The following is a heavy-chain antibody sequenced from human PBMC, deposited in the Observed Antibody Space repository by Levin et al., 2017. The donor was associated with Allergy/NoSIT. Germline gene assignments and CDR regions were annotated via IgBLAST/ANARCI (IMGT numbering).Heavy chain of an antibody. Sequence: GGSLRLSCAASGFTFSSYDMHWVRQATGKGLEWVSAIGTARDTYYPGSVKGRFTISRENAKNSLYLQMTSLRAGDTAVYYCARGGGVRGVTPYDAFDIWGQGTMVTVSS. CDR2: IGTARDT. CDR3: ARGGGVRGVTPYDAFDI. D-gene: IGHD3-10*01. CDR1: GFTFSSYD. V-gene: IGHV3-13*04. J-gene: IGHJ3*02.